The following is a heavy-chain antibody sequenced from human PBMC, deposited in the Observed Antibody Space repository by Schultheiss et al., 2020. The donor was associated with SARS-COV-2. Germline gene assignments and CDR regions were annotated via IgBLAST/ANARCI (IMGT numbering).Heavy chain of an antibody. D-gene: IGHD4-11*01. CDR2: ISYDGSNK. CDR1: GFTFSSYG. CDR3: VYSDHTVNTKRSDYYYGMDV. Sequence: GGSLRLSCAASGFTFSSYGMHWVRQAPGKGLEWVAVISYDGSNKYYADSVKGRFTISRDNSKNTLYLQMNSLRAEDTAVYYCVYSDHTVNTKRSDYYYGMDVWGQGTTVTVSS. J-gene: IGHJ6*02. V-gene: IGHV3-30*03.